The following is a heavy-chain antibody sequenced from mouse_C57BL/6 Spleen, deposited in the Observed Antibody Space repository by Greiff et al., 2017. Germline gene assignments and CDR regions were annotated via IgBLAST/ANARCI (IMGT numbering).Heavy chain of an antibody. V-gene: IGHV1-50*01. CDR2: IDPSDSYT. J-gene: IGHJ2*01. D-gene: IGHD1-1*01. CDR1: GYTFTSYW. Sequence: QVQLQQPGAELVKPGASVKLSCKASGYTFTSYWMQWVKQRPGQGLEWIGEIDPSDSYTNYNQKFKGKATLTVDTSSSTAYMQLSSLTSEDSAVYYGARGPTVVYFDYWGQGTTLTVSA. CDR3: ARGPTVVYFDY.